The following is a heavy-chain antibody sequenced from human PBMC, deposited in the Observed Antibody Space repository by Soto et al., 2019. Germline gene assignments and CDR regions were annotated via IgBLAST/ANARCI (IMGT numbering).Heavy chain of an antibody. D-gene: IGHD5-12*01. Sequence: GGSLRLSCAASGFTFGRYSMSWVRQAPGKGPEWVSTISGRGDATYYADSVKGRFSISRDNSKNMLYLQMNSLRAEDTATYYCARMVGKWLRLGDSWFDPWGQGTLVTISS. J-gene: IGHJ5*02. V-gene: IGHV3-23*01. CDR3: ARMVGKWLRLGDSWFDP. CDR1: GFTFGRYS. CDR2: ISGRGDAT.